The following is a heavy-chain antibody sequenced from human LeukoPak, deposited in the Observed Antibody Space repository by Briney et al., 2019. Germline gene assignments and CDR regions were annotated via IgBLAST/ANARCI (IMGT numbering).Heavy chain of an antibody. Sequence: ASVKVSCKASGYTFTGYYMHWVRQAPGQGLEWMEWINPNSGGTNYAQKFQGRVTMTRDTSISTAYMELSRLRSDDTAVYYCARTVRGVSRGYYYYGMDVWGQGTTVTVSS. V-gene: IGHV1-2*02. CDR1: GYTFTGYY. CDR2: INPNSGGT. D-gene: IGHD3-10*01. CDR3: ARTVRGVSRGYYYYGMDV. J-gene: IGHJ6*02.